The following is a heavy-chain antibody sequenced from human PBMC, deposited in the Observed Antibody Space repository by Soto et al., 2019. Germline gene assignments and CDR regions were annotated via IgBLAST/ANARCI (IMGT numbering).Heavy chain of an antibody. D-gene: IGHD3-3*01. CDR2: LYYTGST. CDR3: ARGGGYDFRSSQAPPIDA. V-gene: IGHV4-59*01. CDR1: GGSISYFY. J-gene: IGHJ6*02. Sequence: SETLSLTCNVSGGSISYFYWSWIRQYAGKRLEWIGYLYYTGSTNYNPALKSRVTISLDTSKTQFSLKLGSVTAADTAVYYCARGGGYDFRSSQAPPIDAWGQGTTVTV.